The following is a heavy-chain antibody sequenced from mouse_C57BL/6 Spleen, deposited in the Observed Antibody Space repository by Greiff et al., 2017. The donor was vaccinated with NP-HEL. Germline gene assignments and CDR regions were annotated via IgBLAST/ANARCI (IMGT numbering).Heavy chain of an antibody. Sequence: VQLQQPGAELVKPGASVKLSCKASGYTFTSYWMHWVKQRPGRGLEWIGRIDPNSGGTKYNEKFKSKATLTVDKPSSTAYMQLSSLTSEDSAGYYCARSFTTVVATFDYWGQGTTLTVSS. CDR1: GYTFTSYW. CDR2: IDPNSGGT. V-gene: IGHV1-72*01. D-gene: IGHD1-1*01. CDR3: ARSFTTVVATFDY. J-gene: IGHJ2*01.